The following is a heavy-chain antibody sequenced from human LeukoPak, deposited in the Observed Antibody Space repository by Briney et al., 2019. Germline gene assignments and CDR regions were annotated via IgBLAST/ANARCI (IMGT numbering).Heavy chain of an antibody. V-gene: IGHV3-23*01. D-gene: IGHD6-13*01. Sequence: GGSLRLSCAASGFTFSTYAMSWVRQAPGKGLAWVSGISGSGGSTYYADSVKGRVTISRDNSKSTLYLQMNSLRAEDTAVYSCAKMYSTTMYYFDYWGQGTLVTVSS. CDR1: GFTFSTYA. CDR2: ISGSGGST. J-gene: IGHJ4*02. CDR3: AKMYSTTMYYFDY.